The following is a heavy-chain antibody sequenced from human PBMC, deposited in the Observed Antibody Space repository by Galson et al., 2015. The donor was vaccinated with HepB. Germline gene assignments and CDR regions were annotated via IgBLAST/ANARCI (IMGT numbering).Heavy chain of an antibody. CDR3: SRDAHGDSGEGGSMDV. J-gene: IGHJ6*02. D-gene: IGHD4-17*01. V-gene: IGHV3-33*01. CDR1: GSTFSDYG. Sequence: SLRLSCAASGSTFSDYGMHWVRQAPGKGLEWVAVIWTDGSTQYYADSVRGRFTISRDNSKNTLYLQMNSLRAEDTAVYYCSRDAHGDSGEGGSMDVGGQGTTVAFSS. CDR2: IWTDGSTQ.